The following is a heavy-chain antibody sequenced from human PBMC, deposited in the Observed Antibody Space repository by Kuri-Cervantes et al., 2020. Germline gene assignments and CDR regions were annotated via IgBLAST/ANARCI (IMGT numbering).Heavy chain of an antibody. CDR3: ARLSMVRGAVYYFDY. V-gene: IGHV4-38-2*01. D-gene: IGHD3-10*01. CDR1: GDSIISGNW. J-gene: IGHJ4*02. Sequence: GSLRLSCAVSGDSIISGNWLIWIRQPPGKGLEWIGSIYYSGSTYYNPSLKSRVTISVDTSKNQFSLKLSSVTAADTAVYYCARLSMVRGAVYYFDYWGQGTLVTVSS. CDR2: IYYSGST.